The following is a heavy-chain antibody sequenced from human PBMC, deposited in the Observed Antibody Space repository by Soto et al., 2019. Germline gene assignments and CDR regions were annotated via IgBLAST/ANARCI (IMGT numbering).Heavy chain of an antibody. Sequence: GGSLRLSCAVSGFTFSSYGMSWVRQAPGKGLEWVAFITSSSRYIYYVDSVKGRFTISRDNAKNSLYLQMNSLRVEDTALYYCAKDMLQFIKCLSNAAKYGIDPWGQGTPVTVSS. CDR2: ITSSSRYI. J-gene: IGHJ5*01. D-gene: IGHD2-8*01. CDR3: AKDMLQFIKCLSNAAKYGIDP. V-gene: IGHV3-21*01. CDR1: GFTFSSYG.